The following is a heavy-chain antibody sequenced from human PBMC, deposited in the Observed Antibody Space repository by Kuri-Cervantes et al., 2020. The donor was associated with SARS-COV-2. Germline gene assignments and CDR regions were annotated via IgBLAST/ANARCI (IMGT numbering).Heavy chain of an antibody. Sequence: GSLRLSCAVSGYSISSGYYWRWIRQPPGKGLEWIGSIYHSGSTYYNPSLKSRVTVSVDTSKNQFSLKLSSVTAADTAVYYCARGGGGYCSSTSCYSYWGQGTLVTVSS. CDR3: ARGGGGYCSSTSCYSY. CDR2: IYHSGST. V-gene: IGHV4-38-2*01. J-gene: IGHJ4*02. D-gene: IGHD2-2*02. CDR1: GYSISSGYY.